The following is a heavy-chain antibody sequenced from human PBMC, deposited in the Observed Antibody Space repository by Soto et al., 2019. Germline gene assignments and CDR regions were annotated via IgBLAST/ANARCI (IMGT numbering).Heavy chain of an antibody. V-gene: IGHV6-1*01. D-gene: IGHD5-12*01. Sequence: SQTLSLTCAISGDSVSSNTASWNWIRQSPSRGLEWLGRTYFRSKWYNDYAVSVKSRIIINPDTSNNQFSLQLNSVTPEDTAVYFCAKGDNLGPKTGYAFDPWGQGIMVTVSS. CDR3: AKGDNLGPKTGYAFDP. J-gene: IGHJ5*02. CDR1: GDSVSSNTAS. CDR2: TYFRSKWYN.